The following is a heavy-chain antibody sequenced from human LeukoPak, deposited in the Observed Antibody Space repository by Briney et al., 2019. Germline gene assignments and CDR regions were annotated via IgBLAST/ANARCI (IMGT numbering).Heavy chain of an antibody. J-gene: IGHJ5*02. V-gene: IGHV5-10-1*01. CDR1: GYSFTSYW. CDR3: ARDRIAAAGNWFDP. CDR2: IDPTDSYI. D-gene: IGHD6-13*01. Sequence: GESLKISCKGSGYSFTSYWIGWVRQMPGKGLEWMGRIDPTDSYINYSPSFQGHVTISADKSISTAYLQWTSLKASDTAIYYCARDRIAAAGNWFDPWGQGTLVTVSS.